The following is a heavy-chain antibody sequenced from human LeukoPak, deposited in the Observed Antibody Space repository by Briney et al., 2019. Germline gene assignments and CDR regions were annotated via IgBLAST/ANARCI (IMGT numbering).Heavy chain of an antibody. J-gene: IGHJ4*02. D-gene: IGHD2-2*01. CDR2: ISAYNGNT. V-gene: IGHV1-18*01. CDR3: ARVPRPRDPTSSAAHQPFDY. Sequence: ASVKVSCKASGYTFTTYGIAWVRRAPGQGLEWMGWISAYNGNTNSAQKLQGRVTMTTDTSTSTAYMELRNLRSDDTAVYYCARVPRPRDPTSSAAHQPFDYWGQGTLVIVSS. CDR1: GYTFTTYG.